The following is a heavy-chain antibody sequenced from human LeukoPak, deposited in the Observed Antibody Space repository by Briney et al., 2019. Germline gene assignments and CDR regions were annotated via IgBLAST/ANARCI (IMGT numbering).Heavy chain of an antibody. V-gene: IGHV4-34*01. D-gene: IGHD2-2*01. Sequence: SETLSLTCAVYGGSLSGSYCSWIRQSPGKGLEWIGEINHSGRTNYNPSLESRATISFDTSKNQFSLRVRSVTAADTAVYYCAGDPCSSINCPLRFWGQGTLVTV. CDR3: AGDPCSSINCPLRF. J-gene: IGHJ4*02. CDR2: INHSGRT. CDR1: GGSLSGSY.